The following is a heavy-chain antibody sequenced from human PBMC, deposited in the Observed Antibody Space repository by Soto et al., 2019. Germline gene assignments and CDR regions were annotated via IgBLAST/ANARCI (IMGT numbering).Heavy chain of an antibody. CDR1: GGTFSSYA. J-gene: IGHJ5*02. CDR2: IIPIFGTA. D-gene: IGHD2-21*02. Sequence: QVQLVQSGAEVKKPGSSVKVSCKASGGTFSSYAISWVRQAPGQGLEWMGGIIPIFGTANYAQKFQGRVTISADESTSTAYMELVSLRSEDTAVYYCARDERSLAYCGGDCYSPPPGWFDPWGQGTLVTVSS. CDR3: ARDERSLAYCGGDCYSPPPGWFDP. V-gene: IGHV1-69*12.